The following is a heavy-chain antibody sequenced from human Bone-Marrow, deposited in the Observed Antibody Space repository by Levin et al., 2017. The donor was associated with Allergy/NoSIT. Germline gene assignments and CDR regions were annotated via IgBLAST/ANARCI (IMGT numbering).Heavy chain of an antibody. CDR1: GGTFSSYA. Sequence: SVKVSCKASGGTFSSYAISWVRQAPGQGLEWMGGIIPIFGTANYAQKFQGRVTITADESTSTAYMELSSLRSEDTAVYYCARRSVAGDYYYYGMDVWGQGTTVTVSS. V-gene: IGHV1-69*13. J-gene: IGHJ6*02. CDR2: IIPIFGTA. CDR3: ARRSVAGDYYYYGMDV. D-gene: IGHD6-19*01.